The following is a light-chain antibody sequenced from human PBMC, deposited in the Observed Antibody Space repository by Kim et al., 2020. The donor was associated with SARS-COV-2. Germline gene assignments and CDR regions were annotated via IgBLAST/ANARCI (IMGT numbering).Light chain of an antibody. V-gene: IGLV1-40*01. J-gene: IGLJ1*01. CDR1: SSNIGAGYE. CDR3: QSYDSSLSAYV. CDR2: GNN. Sequence: QRVTISCTGSSSNIGAGYEVHWYQQLPGAAPKLLIYGNNNRPSGVPDRLSASKSGTSASLAITGLQAEDEADYYCQSYDSSLSAYVFGTGTKVTVL.